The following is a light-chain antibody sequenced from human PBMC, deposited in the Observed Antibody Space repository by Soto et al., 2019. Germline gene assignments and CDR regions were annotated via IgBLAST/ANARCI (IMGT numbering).Light chain of an antibody. CDR2: DAS. V-gene: IGKV1-33*01. J-gene: IGKJ2*01. CDR3: QQNYNLPPT. CDR1: QDISNY. Sequence: DIQMTQSPSSLSASVGDRVTITCQASQDISNYLNWYQQKPGKAPKLLIYDASNLETGVPSSFSGSGSGTDFTFTISSLQAEDIATYYCQQNYNLPPTFGQGTKLEIK.